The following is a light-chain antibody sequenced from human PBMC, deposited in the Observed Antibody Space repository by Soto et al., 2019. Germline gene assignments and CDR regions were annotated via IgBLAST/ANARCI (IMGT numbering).Light chain of an antibody. J-gene: IGKJ3*01. Sequence: EIVLTQSPGTLSLSPGERATLSCRASQSVGSNVAWYQQKPGQAPRLLIYGASTRATGIPARFSGSGSGTEFSLTISSLQSEDFAVYYCQQYNNWPPFTFGPGTKVDIK. CDR1: QSVGSN. V-gene: IGKV3-15*01. CDR2: GAS. CDR3: QQYNNWPPFT.